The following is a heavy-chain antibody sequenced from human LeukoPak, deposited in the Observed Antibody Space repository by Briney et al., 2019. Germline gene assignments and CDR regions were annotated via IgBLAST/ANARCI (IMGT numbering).Heavy chain of an antibody. J-gene: IGHJ2*01. CDR3: ARDRCGGSCSSSYRYFDL. V-gene: IGHV3-48*03. CDR1: GFTFSSYE. CDR2: ISSSGSTI. D-gene: IGHD2-15*01. Sequence: GGSLRLSCAASGFTFSSYEMNWVRQAPGKGLEWVSYISSSGSTIYYADSVKGRFTISRDNAKNSLYLQMNSLRAEDTAVYYCARDRCGGSCSSSYRYFDLWGRGTLVTVSS.